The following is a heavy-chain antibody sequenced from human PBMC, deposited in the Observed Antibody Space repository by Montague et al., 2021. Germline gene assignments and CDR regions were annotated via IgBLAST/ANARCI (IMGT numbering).Heavy chain of an antibody. CDR1: GGSFSGHY. V-gene: IGHV4-34*01. CDR2: INHSGST. J-gene: IGHJ6*02. D-gene: IGHD1-26*01. CDR3: ARYLHTSKYSGSHYLSRQYGMDV. Sequence: SETLSLTCAVYGGSFSGHYWSWIRQPPEKGLEWIGEINHSGSTNYNPSLKSRVTMSVDTSKNQFSLNLSSVTAADTAVYYCARYLHTSKYSGSHYLSRQYGMDVWGQGTTVPVSS.